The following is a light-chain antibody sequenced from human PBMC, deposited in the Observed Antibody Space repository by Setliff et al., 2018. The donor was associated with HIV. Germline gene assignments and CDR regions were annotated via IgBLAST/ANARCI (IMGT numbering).Light chain of an antibody. CDR1: RSNIGNNY. Sequence: QSVLTQPPSVSAAPGQKVTVPCSGSRSNIGNNYVSWYQQLPGTAPKLLIYENNKQPSGIPDRFSGSKSGTSATLGITGLQTRDEADYYCGTWDSSLSAYVFGTGTKVTVL. CDR2: ENN. CDR3: GTWDSSLSAYV. V-gene: IGLV1-51*02. J-gene: IGLJ1*01.